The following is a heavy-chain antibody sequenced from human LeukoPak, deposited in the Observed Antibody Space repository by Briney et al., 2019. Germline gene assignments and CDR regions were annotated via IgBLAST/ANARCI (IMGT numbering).Heavy chain of an antibody. J-gene: IGHJ6*02. V-gene: IGHV4-39*07. D-gene: IGHD5-18*01. Sequence: SETLSLTCTDSGGSISTNRYNWAWIRQSPGKGLEWIGSIFHRGTTHYNPSLKSRVTISVDTSKNQFSLKLSSVTAADTAVYYCARGPLRGYSYGYHYYYGMDVWGQGTTVTVSS. CDR1: GGSISTNRYN. CDR3: ARGPLRGYSYGYHYYYGMDV. CDR2: IFHRGTT.